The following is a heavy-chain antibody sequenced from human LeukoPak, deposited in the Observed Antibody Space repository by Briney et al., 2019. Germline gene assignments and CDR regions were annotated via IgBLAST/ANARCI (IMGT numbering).Heavy chain of an antibody. Sequence: GESLRLSCAVSGFSFTNNYMSWVRQAPGKGLEWVSVFYVGGATYYADSVKGRFTISRDNSKNTLYLQMSSLRTEDAAVYYCARDRSTKYSCDYWGQGTLVSVPS. CDR3: ARDRSTKYSCDY. CDR2: FYVGGAT. V-gene: IGHV3-53*05. D-gene: IGHD2-2*01. CDR1: GFSFTNNY. J-gene: IGHJ4*02.